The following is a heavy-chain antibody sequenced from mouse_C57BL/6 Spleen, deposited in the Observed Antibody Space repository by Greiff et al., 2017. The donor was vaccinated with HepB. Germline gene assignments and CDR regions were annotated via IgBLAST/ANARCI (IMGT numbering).Heavy chain of an antibody. Sequence: QVQLQQSGAELVRPGASVTLSCKASGHTFTDYEMHWVKQTPVHGLEWIGAIDPETGGTAYNQKFKGKAILTADKSSSTAYMELRSLTSEDSAVYYCTRRGYGNIYAMDYWGQGTSVTVSS. V-gene: IGHV1-15*01. J-gene: IGHJ4*01. D-gene: IGHD2-1*01. CDR2: IDPETGGT. CDR1: GHTFTDYE. CDR3: TRRGYGNIYAMDY.